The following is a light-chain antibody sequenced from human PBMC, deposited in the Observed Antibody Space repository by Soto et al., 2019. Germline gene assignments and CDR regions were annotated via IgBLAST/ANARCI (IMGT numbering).Light chain of an antibody. V-gene: IGLV4-69*01. CDR1: SGHSSYA. J-gene: IGLJ2*01. CDR2: LNNDGSH. CDR3: QTWGTGFQF. Sequence: QSVLTQSPSASASLGASVKLTCTLSSGHSSYATAWHQKQPGKGPRYLMDLNNDGSHTKGDGIPDRFSGSSSGADRYLIISSLQSEDEADYYCQTWGTGFQFFGGGTQVTVL.